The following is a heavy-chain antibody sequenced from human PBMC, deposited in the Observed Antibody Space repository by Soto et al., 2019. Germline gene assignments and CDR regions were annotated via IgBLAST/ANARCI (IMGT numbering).Heavy chain of an antibody. CDR3: AKGGVGGMDV. V-gene: IGHV4-34*01. CDR1: GGSFSGYY. CDR2: INHSGST. J-gene: IGHJ6*02. Sequence: QVQLQQWGAGLLKPSETLSLTCAVYGGSFSGYYWSWIRQPPGKGLEWLGEINHSGSTNYNPSLKSRVTISVDTSKNQFSLKRSSVTAADTAVYYCAKGGVGGMDVWGQGTTVTVSS.